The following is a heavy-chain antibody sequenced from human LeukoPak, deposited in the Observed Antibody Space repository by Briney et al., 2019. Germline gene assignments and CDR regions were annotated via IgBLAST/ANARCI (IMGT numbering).Heavy chain of an antibody. D-gene: IGHD3-10*01. CDR2: LSWNSGSI. Sequence: PGGSLRLSCAASGFTFDHYALHWVRQAPGKGLEGVSGLSWNSGSIGYADSVKGRFTIPRDNVKNSLYLQMNSLRAEDTALYYCAKDIRFGDPGVYGMDVWGQGTTVTVSS. J-gene: IGHJ6*02. CDR1: GFTFDHYA. CDR3: AKDIRFGDPGVYGMDV. V-gene: IGHV3-9*01.